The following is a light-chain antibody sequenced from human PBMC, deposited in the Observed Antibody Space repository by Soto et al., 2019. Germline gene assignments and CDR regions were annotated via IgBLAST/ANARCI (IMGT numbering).Light chain of an antibody. J-gene: IGKJ1*01. CDR2: KAA. V-gene: IGKV1-5*03. CDR1: QTISSW. Sequence: DIQMTQSPSTLSASVGDRVTITCRATQTISSWLAWYQQKPGTAPKLLIYKAASLESGVPSRFSVSGSGTEFTLTISSLQPDDLATDYCQRENSYWRFGQGTKGEIK. CDR3: QRENSYWR.